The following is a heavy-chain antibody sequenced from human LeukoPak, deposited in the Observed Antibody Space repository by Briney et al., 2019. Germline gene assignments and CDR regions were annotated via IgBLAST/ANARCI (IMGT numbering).Heavy chain of an antibody. J-gene: IGHJ3*02. Sequence: GGSLRLSCAASGFTFSSYAMSWVRQAPGKGLEWVSAISGSGGSTYYADSVKGRFTISRDNAKNSLYLQMNSLEAEDTAIYYCAKYILYHGAFDIWGQGTMVTVSS. CDR1: GFTFSSYA. D-gene: IGHD2-15*01. V-gene: IGHV3-23*01. CDR3: AKYILYHGAFDI. CDR2: ISGSGGST.